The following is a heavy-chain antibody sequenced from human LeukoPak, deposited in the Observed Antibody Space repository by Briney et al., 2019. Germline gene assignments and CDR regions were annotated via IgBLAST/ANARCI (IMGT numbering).Heavy chain of an antibody. V-gene: IGHV4-31*03. J-gene: IGHJ4*02. CDR2: IYYSGST. CDR3: ARTVGATTGLSDY. D-gene: IGHD1-26*01. CDR1: GGSISSGGYY. Sequence: SETLSLTCTVSGGSISSGGYYWSWIRQHPGTGLEWIGNIYYSGSTYYNPSLKSRVTISVDTSKNQFSLKLSSVTAADTAVYYCARTVGATTGLSDYWGQGTLVTVSS.